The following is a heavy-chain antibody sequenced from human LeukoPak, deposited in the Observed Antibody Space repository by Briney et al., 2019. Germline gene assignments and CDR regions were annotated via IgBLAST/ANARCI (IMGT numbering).Heavy chain of an antibody. J-gene: IGHJ6*02. Sequence: SETLSLTCTVSGGSISSGDYYWSWIRQPPGKGLEWIGYIYYSRSTYYNPSLKSRVTISVDTSKNQFSLKLSSVTAADTAVYYCARDSKVVVPAARGLYYYGMDVWGQGTTVTVSS. CDR1: GGSISSGDYY. V-gene: IGHV4-30-4*01. D-gene: IGHD2-2*01. CDR2: IYYSRST. CDR3: ARDSKVVVPAARGLYYYGMDV.